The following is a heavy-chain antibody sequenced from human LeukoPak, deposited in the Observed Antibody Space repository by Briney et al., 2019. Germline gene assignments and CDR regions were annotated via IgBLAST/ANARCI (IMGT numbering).Heavy chain of an antibody. CDR2: IYYSGST. CDR1: GGSISSYY. Sequence: SETLFLTCTVSGGSISSYYWSWIRQPPGKGLEWIGYIYYSGSTNYNPSLKSRVTISVDTSKNQLSLKLSSVTAADTAVYYCARDLLYYYDSSGYYNPYWGQGTLVTVSS. J-gene: IGHJ4*02. V-gene: IGHV4-59*12. D-gene: IGHD3-22*01. CDR3: ARDLLYYYDSSGYYNPY.